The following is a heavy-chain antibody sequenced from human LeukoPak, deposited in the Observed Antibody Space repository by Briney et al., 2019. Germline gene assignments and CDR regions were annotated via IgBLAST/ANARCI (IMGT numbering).Heavy chain of an antibody. Sequence: GGSLRLSCAASGFTFSSYGMHWVRQAPGKGLEWVAVISDDGSNKYFADSVKGRFTISRDNSKNTLYLQMNSLRAEDTAVYYCAKEGRYGDYVNNWGQGTLVTVS. D-gene: IGHD4-17*01. CDR2: ISDDGSNK. CDR1: GFTFSSYG. CDR3: AKEGRYGDYVNN. V-gene: IGHV3-30*18. J-gene: IGHJ4*02.